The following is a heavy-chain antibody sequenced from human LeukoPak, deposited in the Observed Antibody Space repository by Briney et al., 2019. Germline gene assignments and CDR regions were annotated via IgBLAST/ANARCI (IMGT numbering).Heavy chain of an antibody. CDR3: ARVDFRGYNYGYLFDY. J-gene: IGHJ4*02. D-gene: IGHD5-18*01. Sequence: GGSLRLSCAASGFTFSTYGIHWVRQAPGKGLEWVALIRFDGINKFYADSVKGRFTVSRDNSKNTVHLQMNSLRAEDTAVYYCARVDFRGYNYGYLFDYWGQGTLVTVSS. V-gene: IGHV3-30*02. CDR2: IRFDGINK. CDR1: GFTFSTYG.